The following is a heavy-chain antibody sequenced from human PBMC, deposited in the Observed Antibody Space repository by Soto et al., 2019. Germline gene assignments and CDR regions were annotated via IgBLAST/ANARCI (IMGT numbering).Heavy chain of an antibody. CDR2: ISGSGGST. CDR3: AKYRWGATTVTSIN. J-gene: IGHJ1*01. CDR1: GFTFSSYA. D-gene: IGHD4-4*01. V-gene: IGHV3-23*01. Sequence: LRLSCAASGFTFSSYAMSWVRQAPGKGLEWVSAISGSGGSTYYADSVKGRFTISRDNSKNTLYLQVSSLRVEDTAIYYCAKYRWGATTVTSINWGRGTLVTVSS.